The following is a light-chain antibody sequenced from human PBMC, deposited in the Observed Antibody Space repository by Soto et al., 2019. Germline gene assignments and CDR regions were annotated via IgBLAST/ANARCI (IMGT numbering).Light chain of an antibody. CDR1: QSVSSNS. V-gene: IGKV3-20*01. CDR3: QQFGRSPPSWT. J-gene: IGKJ1*01. Sequence: ETVLTQSPGTQSLSPGERATLSCRASQSVSSNSLAWYQQKPGQAPRLLIYGASSRATGIPDRFSGSGSGTDFTLTSSRLEPEDFAVYYCQQFGRSPPSWTFGEGTKVEIK. CDR2: GAS.